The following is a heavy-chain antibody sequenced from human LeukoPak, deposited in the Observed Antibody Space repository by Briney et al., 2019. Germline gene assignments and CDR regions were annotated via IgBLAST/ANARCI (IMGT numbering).Heavy chain of an antibody. Sequence: PGGSLRLSCAASGFTLNIYDMSWVRQVPGKGLEWVSSITSSSRYIYYADSVKGRFTISRDNAKNSLYLQMNSLRADDTAVYYCARCGDGLPCDFDYWGQGTLVTVSS. D-gene: IGHD3-10*01. CDR2: ITSSSRYI. CDR1: GFTLNIYD. CDR3: ARCGDGLPCDFDY. J-gene: IGHJ4*02. V-gene: IGHV3-21*01.